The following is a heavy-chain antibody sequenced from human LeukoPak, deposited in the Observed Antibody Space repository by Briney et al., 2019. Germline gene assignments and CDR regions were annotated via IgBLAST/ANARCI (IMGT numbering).Heavy chain of an antibody. D-gene: IGHD3-3*01. CDR1: GGSFSGYY. CDR2: INHSGST. CDR3: ASRFFGVYDAFDI. Sequence: SETLSLTCAVYGGSFSGYYWSWIRQPPGKGLEWIGEINHSGSTNYNPSLKSRVTISVDTSKNQFSLKLSSVTAADTAVYYCASRFFGVYDAFDIWGQGTMVAVSS. V-gene: IGHV4-34*01. J-gene: IGHJ3*02.